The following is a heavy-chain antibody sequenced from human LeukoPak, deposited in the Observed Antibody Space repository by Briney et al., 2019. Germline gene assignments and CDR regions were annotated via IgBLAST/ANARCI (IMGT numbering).Heavy chain of an antibody. CDR1: GFTFSRHA. J-gene: IGHJ4*02. D-gene: IGHD7-27*01. CDR3: AKGGDELDY. CDR2: IDRSGDDT. Sequence: GGSLRLSCAASGFTFSRHAMSWVRQAPGRGLEWVSTIDRSGDDTYYRDSVKGRFTISRDNSKSTLYLQMYSLRAEDTAIYYRAKGGDELDYWGQGTLVTVSS. V-gene: IGHV3-23*01.